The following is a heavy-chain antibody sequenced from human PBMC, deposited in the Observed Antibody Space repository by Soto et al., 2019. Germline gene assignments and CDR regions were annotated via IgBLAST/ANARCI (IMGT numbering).Heavy chain of an antibody. Sequence: NPSETLSLTXAXYGGSFSGYXWCWIRQPPGKGLEWIGEINHSGSTNYNPSLKSRVTISVDTSKNQFSLKLSSVTAADTAVYYCARALRXXRFLVPWGQGTLVTVSS. J-gene: IGHJ5*02. CDR2: INHSGST. D-gene: IGHD3-3*01. CDR3: ARALRXXRFLVP. V-gene: IGHV4-34*01. CDR1: GGSFSGYX.